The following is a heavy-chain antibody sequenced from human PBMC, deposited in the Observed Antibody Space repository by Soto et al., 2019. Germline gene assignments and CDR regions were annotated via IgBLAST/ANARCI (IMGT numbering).Heavy chain of an antibody. CDR1: GGSFSGYY. CDR3: ARGSRYLYYSMHV. D-gene: IGHD2-15*01. Sequence: QVQLQQWGAGLLKPSETLSLTCAVYGGSFSGYYWSWIRQPPGKGLEWIGEINHSGSTNYNPSLKSRFTISVDTSKNQFSRKLSSVTAADTAVYYCARGSRYLYYSMHVWGKGTTVTVSS. CDR2: INHSGST. J-gene: IGHJ6*03. V-gene: IGHV4-34*01.